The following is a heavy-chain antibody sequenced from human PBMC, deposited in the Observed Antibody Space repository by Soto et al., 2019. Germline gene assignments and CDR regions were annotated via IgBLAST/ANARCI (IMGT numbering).Heavy chain of an antibody. CDR3: XSGYYDSSGYSIDY. CDR2: LIVILGTT. D-gene: IGHD3-22*01. CDR1: GGSFSSYA. Sequence: QVQLVQSGAEVRKPGSSVKVSCQSFGGSFSSYAFSWVRQAPGQGLEWMGGLIVILGTTNYAQKFKGRVTFTADESTSTAYMEVSSLESEDTAXXXXXSGYYDSSGYSIDYWGQGTQVTVSS. J-gene: IGHJ4*02. V-gene: IGHV1-69*01.